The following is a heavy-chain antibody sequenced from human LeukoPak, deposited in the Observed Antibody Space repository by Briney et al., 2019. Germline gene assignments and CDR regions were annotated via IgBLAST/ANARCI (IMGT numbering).Heavy chain of an antibody. CDR1: GFTFTSYA. CDR3: AKGLGSIVVTTTDY. Sequence: GGSLRLSCAASGFTFTSYAMSWVRQAPGKGLEWVSAISGTGGTTYYADSVKGRFTISRDNSKNTLYLQMHSLRAEDTAVYYCAKGLGSIVVTTTDYWGQGTLVTVSS. CDR2: ISGTGGTT. V-gene: IGHV3-23*01. D-gene: IGHD5-12*01. J-gene: IGHJ4*02.